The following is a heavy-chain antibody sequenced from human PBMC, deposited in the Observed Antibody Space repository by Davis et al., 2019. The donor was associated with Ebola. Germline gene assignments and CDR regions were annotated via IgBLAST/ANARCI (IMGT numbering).Heavy chain of an antibody. V-gene: IGHV4-4*07. CDR2: IYTSGST. CDR3: PRDLDYSNY. J-gene: IGHJ4*02. Sequence: PSETLSLTCGVYGGSFTGYYWSWIRQPAGKGLEWIGHIYTSGSTNYTPSLKSRVTMSEDTSKNQFSLTLSSVTAADTAVYYCPRDLDYSNYWGQGTLVTVSS. CDR1: GGSFTGYY. D-gene: IGHD4-11*01.